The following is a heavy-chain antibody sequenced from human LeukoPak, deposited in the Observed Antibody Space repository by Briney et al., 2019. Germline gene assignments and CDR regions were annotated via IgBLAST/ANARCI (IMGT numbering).Heavy chain of an antibody. Sequence: PSETLSLTCTVSGGSISSYYWSWIRQPPGKGLEWIGYIYYSGSTNYNPSLKSRVTISVDTSKNQFSLKLSSVTAADTAVYYCARTDYYDSSGYYWGYFDYWGQGTLVTVSS. CDR2: IYYSGST. J-gene: IGHJ4*02. V-gene: IGHV4-59*01. CDR1: GGSISSYY. CDR3: ARTDYYDSSGYYWGYFDY. D-gene: IGHD3-22*01.